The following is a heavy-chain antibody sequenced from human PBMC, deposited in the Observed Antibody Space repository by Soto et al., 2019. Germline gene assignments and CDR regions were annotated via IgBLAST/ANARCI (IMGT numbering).Heavy chain of an antibody. V-gene: IGHV5-51*01. Sequence: GESLKISCMGSGYSFTSYWIGWVRQMPGKGLEWMGIIYPGGSDTRYSPSFQGQVTISADKSISTAYLQWSSLKASDTAMYYCARHDSSGSYGMDVWGQGTTVTVSS. CDR1: GYSFTSYW. CDR3: ARHDSSGSYGMDV. CDR2: IYPGGSDT. D-gene: IGHD3-22*01. J-gene: IGHJ6*02.